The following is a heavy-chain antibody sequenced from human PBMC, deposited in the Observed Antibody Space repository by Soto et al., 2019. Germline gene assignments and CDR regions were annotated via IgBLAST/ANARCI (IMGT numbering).Heavy chain of an antibody. CDR3: AKSVGYCSGGSCPYGYYFDY. CDR1: GGSISSGGYY. CDR2: IYYSGST. V-gene: IGHV4-31*03. D-gene: IGHD2-15*01. J-gene: IGHJ4*02. Sequence: PSETLSLTCTVSGGSISSGGYYWSWIRQHPGKGLEWIGYIYYSGSTYYNPSLKSRVTISVDTSKNQFSLKLSSLTAADTAVYYCAKSVGYCSGGSCPYGYYFDYWGQGTLVTVSS.